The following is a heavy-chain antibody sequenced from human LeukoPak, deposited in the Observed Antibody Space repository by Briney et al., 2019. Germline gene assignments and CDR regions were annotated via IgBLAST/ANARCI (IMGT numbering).Heavy chain of an antibody. CDR3: AREGLDGQLVLVGFDY. CDR2: INPNSGDT. D-gene: IGHD6-6*01. Sequence: ASVKVSCKTAGYTFTGYYLYWVRQAPGQGLEWMGWINPNSGDTNYSQKFQGRVTMTRDTSISTAYMELSSLRSEDTAVYYCAREGLDGQLVLVGFDYWGQGTLVTVSS. V-gene: IGHV1-2*02. J-gene: IGHJ4*02. CDR1: GYTFTGYY.